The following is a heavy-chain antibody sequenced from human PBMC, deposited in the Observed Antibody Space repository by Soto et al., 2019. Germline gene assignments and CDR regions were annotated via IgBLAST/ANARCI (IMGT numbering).Heavy chain of an antibody. V-gene: IGHV2-5*02. Sequence: QITLKESGPTLVKPTQTLTLTCTFSGFSLNASGVGVGWIRQPPGKALEWLTLIYGDDDKRYSPSLKTRLTITKDTSKNQVVLTMANMDPLDTATYYCAHSPPKFDWLLGGYNWFDPWGQGTLVTVSS. CDR3: AHSPPKFDWLLGGYNWFDP. CDR1: GFSLNASGVG. J-gene: IGHJ5*02. CDR2: IYGDDDK. D-gene: IGHD3-9*01.